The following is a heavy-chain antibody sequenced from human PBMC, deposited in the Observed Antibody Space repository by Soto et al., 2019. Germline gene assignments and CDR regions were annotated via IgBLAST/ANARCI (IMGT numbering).Heavy chain of an antibody. D-gene: IGHD7-27*01. V-gene: IGHV3-48*02. Sequence: EVQLVESGGGLVRPGGSLRLSCAASGFTFSLYSMSWVRPAPGKGLELVSYISRSSTGIDYADSVKGRFTISGDEATTSMHLQMNSLRDGHTAVYYCARAVTWGFDVWGQGTTVSISS. CDR3: ARAVTWGFDV. CDR2: ISRSSTGI. CDR1: GFTFSLYS. J-gene: IGHJ6*02.